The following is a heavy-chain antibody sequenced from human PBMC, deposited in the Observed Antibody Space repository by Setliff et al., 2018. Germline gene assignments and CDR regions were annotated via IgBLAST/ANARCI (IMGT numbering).Heavy chain of an antibody. D-gene: IGHD5-12*01. CDR3: ARNRVALYDAFDI. CDR1: GYRFTSYW. Sequence: LGASLKISCKGSGYRFTSYWIGWVRQMPGKGLEWMGIIYPGDSDTRYSPSFQGQVTISADRSITTAYLQWSSLKASDTAIYFCARNRVALYDAFDIWGQGTMVTVS. V-gene: IGHV5-51*01. CDR2: IYPGDSDT. J-gene: IGHJ3*02.